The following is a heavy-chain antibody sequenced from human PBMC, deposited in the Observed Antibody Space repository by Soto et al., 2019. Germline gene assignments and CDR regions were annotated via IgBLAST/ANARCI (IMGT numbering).Heavy chain of an antibody. D-gene: IGHD6-19*01. CDR3: ARVPWQWLGGYACDT. J-gene: IGHJ3*02. CDR2: NYYSGRT. CDR1: GGSINSYY. V-gene: IGHV4-59*01. Sequence: QVQLQESGPGLVKPSETLSLTCTVSGGSINSYYWSWIRQPPGKGLEWIGYNYYSGRTNYNPSLNSPAPTSVDTPKNQFTLMPSSVTAADTTVHYCARVPWQWLGGYACDTWGQGTMVTVSS.